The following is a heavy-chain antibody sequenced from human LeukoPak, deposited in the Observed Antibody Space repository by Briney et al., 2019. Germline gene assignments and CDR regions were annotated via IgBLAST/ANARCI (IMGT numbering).Heavy chain of an antibody. V-gene: IGHV4-34*01. CDR1: GGSFSGYY. CDR2: INHSGST. D-gene: IGHD2-15*01. J-gene: IGHJ5*02. Sequence: SETLSLTCAVYGGSFSGYYWSWIRRPPGKGLEWIGEINHSGSTNYNPSLKSRVTISVDTSKNQFSLKLSSVTAADTAVYYCARHNPYCSGGSCYARYWFDPWGQGTLVTVSS. CDR3: ARHNPYCSGGSCYARYWFDP.